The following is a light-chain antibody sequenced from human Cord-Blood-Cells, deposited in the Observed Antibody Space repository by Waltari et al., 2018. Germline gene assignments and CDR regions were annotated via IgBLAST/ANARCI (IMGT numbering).Light chain of an antibody. CDR1: SSDVGGYNY. Sequence: QSALTQPASVSGSPGQSITISCTGTSSDVGGYNYVSWYQQHPAKAPKLMIYDVSNRPSGVCNRFSGSKSGNTASLTISGLQAEDEAEYYCSSYTSSSTWVFGGGTKLTVL. CDR3: SSYTSSSTWV. CDR2: DVS. V-gene: IGLV2-14*01. J-gene: IGLJ3*02.